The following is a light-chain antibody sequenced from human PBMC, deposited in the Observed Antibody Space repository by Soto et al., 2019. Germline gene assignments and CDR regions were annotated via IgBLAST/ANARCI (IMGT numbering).Light chain of an antibody. J-gene: IGKJ1*01. CDR1: QSLLSSNGNTY. Sequence: DVVMTQSPLSLPVTLGQPASISCRSSQSLLSSNGNTYLNWFQQRPGQSPRRLIYKVSNRDSGGPDRFSGSGSGTDFTLQISRVEAEDVGISYYMQGSHWPPWTFGQGTKVEIK. CDR3: MQGSHWPPWT. CDR2: KVS. V-gene: IGKV2-30*01.